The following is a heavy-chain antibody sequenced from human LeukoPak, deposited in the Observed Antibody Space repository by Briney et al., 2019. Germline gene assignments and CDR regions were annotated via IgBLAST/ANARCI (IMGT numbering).Heavy chain of an antibody. CDR2: ISGSGGST. V-gene: IGHV3-23*01. Sequence: GGSLRLSCAASGFTFSSYAMSWVRQAPGKGLEWVSAISGSGGSTYYADSVKGRFTISRDNSKNTLYLQMNSLRAEDTAVYYCATRPITSWYPYLDYWGQGTLVTVSS. CDR3: ATRPITSWYPYLDY. CDR1: GFTFSSYA. J-gene: IGHJ4*02. D-gene: IGHD6-13*01.